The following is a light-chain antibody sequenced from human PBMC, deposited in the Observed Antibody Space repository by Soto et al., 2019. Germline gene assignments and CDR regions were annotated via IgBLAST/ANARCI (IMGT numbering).Light chain of an antibody. CDR3: QQGFTAPPWT. CDR2: DTS. CDR1: QTINNY. Sequence: DIQMTQSPSSLSASVGDRVTITCRSSQTINNYLNWYQQRPGRAPKLLIYDTSSLQTGVPSRFSGSGSGTVFSLTISSLQPEDLAIYYCQQGFTAPPWTFGQGTKVDLK. J-gene: IGKJ1*01. V-gene: IGKV1-39*01.